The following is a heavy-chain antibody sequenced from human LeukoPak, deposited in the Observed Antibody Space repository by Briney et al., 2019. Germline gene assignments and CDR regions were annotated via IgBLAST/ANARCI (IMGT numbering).Heavy chain of an antibody. CDR3: ARDSADCSGGSCYSAEYFQH. D-gene: IGHD2-15*01. Sequence: GSVKVPCKASGYTFSSYGISWVRQAPGQGLEWMGRISVYNGNTNYAQKVQGRVTMTTDTSTSTTYMELRSLTSDDTALYYCARDSADCSGGSCYSAEYFQHWGQGTLVTVSS. CDR2: ISVYNGNT. CDR1: GYTFSSYG. V-gene: IGHV1-18*01. J-gene: IGHJ1*01.